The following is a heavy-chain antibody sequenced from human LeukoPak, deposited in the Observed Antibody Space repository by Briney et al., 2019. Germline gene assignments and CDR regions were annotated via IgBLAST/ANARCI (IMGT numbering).Heavy chain of an antibody. CDR2: IYTSGST. J-gene: IGHJ3*02. Sequence: SETLSLTCNVSGGSMTSYYWSWVRKPAGKGLEWNGRIYTSGSTNYSPSLKSRIAMSVDTSNNQFSLNLSSVTAADTAVYYCARDSTARAYDIWGQGTMVTVSS. CDR3: ARDSTARAYDI. V-gene: IGHV4-4*07. D-gene: IGHD2-2*01. CDR1: GGSMTSYY.